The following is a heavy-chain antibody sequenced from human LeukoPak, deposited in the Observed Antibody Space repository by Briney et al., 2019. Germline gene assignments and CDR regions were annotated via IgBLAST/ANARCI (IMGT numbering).Heavy chain of an antibody. D-gene: IGHD2-15*01. CDR3: VSGIPLIGYCSGGSCADAFDI. CDR2: IYYSGST. V-gene: IGHV4-59*01. Sequence: SETLSLTCTVSGGSISSYYWSWIRQPPGKGLEWIGYIYYSGSTNYNPSLKSRVTISVDTSKNQFSPKLSSVTAADTAVYYCVSGIPLIGYCSGGSCADAFDIWGQGTMVTVSS. J-gene: IGHJ3*02. CDR1: GGSISSYY.